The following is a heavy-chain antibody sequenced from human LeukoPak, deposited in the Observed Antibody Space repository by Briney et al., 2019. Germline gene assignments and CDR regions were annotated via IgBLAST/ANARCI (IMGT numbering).Heavy chain of an antibody. Sequence: PGGSLRLSCAASGFTFSAYWMHWVRQAPGKGLVWVSRVRGDGSYPSYADSVKDRFTISRDNAKNMLYLQMNSLRAEDTAVYYCAREYTVQGQPGQKDAFDIWGLGTMVTVSS. D-gene: IGHD3-10*01. CDR2: VRGDGSYP. CDR1: GFTFSAYW. V-gene: IGHV3-74*01. J-gene: IGHJ3*02. CDR3: AREYTVQGQPGQKDAFDI.